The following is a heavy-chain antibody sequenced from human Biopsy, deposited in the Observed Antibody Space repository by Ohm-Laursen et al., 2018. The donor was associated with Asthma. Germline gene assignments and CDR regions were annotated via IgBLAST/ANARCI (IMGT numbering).Heavy chain of an antibody. CDR1: GFTFNSYG. CDR3: ARGAYYDFWSGYSRPIPGYYGMDV. CDR2: ISYDGRNK. V-gene: IGHV3-30*03. D-gene: IGHD3-3*01. J-gene: IGHJ6*02. Sequence: SLRLPCAASGFTFNSYGMHWVRQAPGKGLEWVAVISYDGRNKYYGDSVKGRFTISRDNSKNTVYLQMISLRVEDTSVYYCARGAYYDFWSGYSRPIPGYYGMDVWGHGTTVTVSS.